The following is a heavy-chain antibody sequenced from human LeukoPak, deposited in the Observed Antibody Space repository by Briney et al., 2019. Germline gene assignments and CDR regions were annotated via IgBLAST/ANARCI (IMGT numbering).Heavy chain of an antibody. V-gene: IGHV4-59*06. CDR3: ARDVEGGFDY. D-gene: IGHD5-24*01. CDR2: IYYSGST. J-gene: IGHJ4*02. Sequence: SETLSLTCTVSGGSISSYYWSWIRQPPGKGLEWIGYIYYSGSTYYNPSLKSRVTIPVDTSKNQFSLKLSSVTAADTAVYYCARDVEGGFDYWGQGTLVTVSS. CDR1: GGSISSYY.